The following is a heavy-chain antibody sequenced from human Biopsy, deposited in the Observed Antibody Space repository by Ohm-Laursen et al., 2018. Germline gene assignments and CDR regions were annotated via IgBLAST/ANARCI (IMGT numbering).Heavy chain of an antibody. V-gene: IGHV1-69*10. CDR2: IIPIPNVA. CDR3: ARGEGSSWFDP. J-gene: IGHJ5*02. D-gene: IGHD1-26*01. Sequence: ASVKVSCKVSGDSFTSYAIGWVRQAPGQGLEWMGGIIPIPNVANYAQKFQGRITITADESTSTAYMELSSLTSDDTTVYFCARGEGSSWFDPWGHGTLVTVSS. CDR1: GDSFTSYA.